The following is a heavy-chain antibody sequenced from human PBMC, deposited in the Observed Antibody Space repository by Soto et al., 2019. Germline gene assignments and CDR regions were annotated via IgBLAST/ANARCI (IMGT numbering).Heavy chain of an antibody. CDR3: TRLEIGLAMGGYYYGMDV. D-gene: IGHD3-16*01. CDR2: IYYSGST. Sequence: TLSLTCTVSGGSISSGGYYWSWIRQHPGKGLEWIGYIYYSGSTYYNPSLKNRVTISVDTSKNQFSLKLSSVSAADTAVYYFTRLEIGLAMGGYYYGMDVWGQGTTLTVCS. CDR1: GGSISSGGYY. V-gene: IGHV4-31*03. J-gene: IGHJ6*02.